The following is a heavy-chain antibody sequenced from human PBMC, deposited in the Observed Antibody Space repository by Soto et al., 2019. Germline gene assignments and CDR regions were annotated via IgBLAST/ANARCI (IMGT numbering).Heavy chain of an antibody. V-gene: IGHV3-21*01. Sequence: GGSLRLSCAASGFTFSSYSMNWVRQAPGKGLEWVSSISSSSSYIYYADSVKGRFTISRDNAKNSRYLQMNSLRAEDTAVYYCARDGAVVPAAIPAYYYYYYMDVWGKGTTVTVSS. D-gene: IGHD2-2*01. CDR3: ARDGAVVPAAIPAYYYYYYMDV. J-gene: IGHJ6*03. CDR2: ISSSSSYI. CDR1: GFTFSSYS.